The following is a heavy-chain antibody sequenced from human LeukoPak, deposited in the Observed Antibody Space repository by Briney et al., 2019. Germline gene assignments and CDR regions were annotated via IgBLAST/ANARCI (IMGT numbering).Heavy chain of an antibody. CDR2: INAGNGNT. D-gene: IGHD3-22*01. V-gene: IGHV1-3*03. CDR3: ARGDSSGYWNFDY. Sequence: GESLKISCKGSGYTFTSYAMHWVRQAPGQRLEWMGWINAGNGNTKYSQEFQGRVTITRDTSASTAYMELSSLRSEDMAVYYCARGDSSGYWNFDYWGQGTLVTVSS. CDR1: GYTFTSYA. J-gene: IGHJ4*02.